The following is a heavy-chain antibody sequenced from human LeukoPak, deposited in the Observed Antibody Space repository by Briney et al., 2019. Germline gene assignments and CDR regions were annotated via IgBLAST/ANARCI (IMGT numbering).Heavy chain of an antibody. D-gene: IGHD4-17*01. CDR3: ARRLHYGDYGGGAFDI. CDR1: GYSFTSYW. V-gene: IGHV5-51*01. Sequence: KPGESLKISCKGSGYSFTSYWIGWVRQMPGKGLEWMGIIYPGDSDTRYSPSFQGQVTISADKSISTAYLQWSSLKASDTAMYYCARRLHYGDYGGGAFDIWGQGTMVTVSS. J-gene: IGHJ3*02. CDR2: IYPGDSDT.